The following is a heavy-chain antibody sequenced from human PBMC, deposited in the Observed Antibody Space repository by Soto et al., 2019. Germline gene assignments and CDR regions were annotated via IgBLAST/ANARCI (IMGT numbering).Heavy chain of an antibody. Sequence: QVQLVQSGAEVKKPGASVKVSCKASGYTFTSYGISWVRQAPGQGLEWMGWINPYNGNTSYAQTPQGRVTMTTDTSTSTAYMELRSLRSDDTAVYYCARDPVGGNWFDPWGQGTLVTVSS. J-gene: IGHJ5*02. D-gene: IGHD1-26*01. CDR3: ARDPVGGNWFDP. V-gene: IGHV1-18*01. CDR1: GYTFTSYG. CDR2: INPYNGNT.